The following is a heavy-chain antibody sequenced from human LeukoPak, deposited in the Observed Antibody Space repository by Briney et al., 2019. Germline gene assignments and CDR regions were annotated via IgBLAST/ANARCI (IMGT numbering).Heavy chain of an antibody. V-gene: IGHV3-23*01. CDR1: GFTFSSYA. CDR3: VKGNGYSYGRYYFDY. Sequence: GGSLRLSCAASGFTFSSYAMGWVRQAPGKGLEWVSAITASGGNTYYADSVKGRFTISRDNSKNTLYLQVNSLRAEDTAVYYCVKGNGYSYGRYYFDYSGQGTLVTVSP. D-gene: IGHD5-18*01. CDR2: ITASGGNT. J-gene: IGHJ4*02.